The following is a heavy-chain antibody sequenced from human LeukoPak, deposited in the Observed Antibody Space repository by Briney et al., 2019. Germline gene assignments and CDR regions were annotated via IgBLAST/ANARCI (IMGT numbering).Heavy chain of an antibody. J-gene: IGHJ5*02. CDR3: ARKAPKKGWFDP. CDR2: ISTTGGYT. Sequence: GGSLRLSCVGSGFSFSTYDMGWVRQTPGKGLEWVSAISTTGGYTEDADSVKGRFTISRDNSQNTLFLQMHSLRAEDTAVYYCARKAPKKGWFDPWGQGTLVTVSS. V-gene: IGHV3-23*01. CDR1: GFSFSTYD.